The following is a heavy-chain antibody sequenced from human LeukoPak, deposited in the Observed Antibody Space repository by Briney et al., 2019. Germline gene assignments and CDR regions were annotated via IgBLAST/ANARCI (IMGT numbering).Heavy chain of an antibody. CDR3: VRGEWLRRDYYYYYMDV. Sequence: GASVKVSCKVSGYTLSEVSMHWVRQAPGQGLEWMGWINPNSGGTNYAQKFQGRVTMTRDTSISTAYMELSRLRSDDTAVYYCVRGEWLRRDYYYYYMDVWGKGTTVTVSS. D-gene: IGHD5-12*01. CDR2: INPNSGGT. V-gene: IGHV1-2*02. CDR1: GYTLSEVS. J-gene: IGHJ6*03.